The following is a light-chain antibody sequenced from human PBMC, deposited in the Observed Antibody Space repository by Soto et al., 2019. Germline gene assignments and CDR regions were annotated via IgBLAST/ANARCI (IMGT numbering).Light chain of an antibody. Sequence: EIVLTQSPATLSLSPGERATLSCRASQSVSSYLAWYQQKPGQAPRLLVYDASNRATGIPVRFSGSGSGTDFTLTISSLEPEDFAVSYCQERSDWYAFGQGTKLELK. CDR3: QERSDWYA. V-gene: IGKV3-11*01. CDR1: QSVSSY. CDR2: DAS. J-gene: IGKJ2*01.